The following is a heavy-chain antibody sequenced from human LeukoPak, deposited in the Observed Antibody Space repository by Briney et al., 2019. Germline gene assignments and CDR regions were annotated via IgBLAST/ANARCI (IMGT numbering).Heavy chain of an antibody. CDR3: AREVVEWFRYGMDV. CDR1: GFTFNNYA. CDR2: IIGSGGST. D-gene: IGHD3-3*01. V-gene: IGHV3-23*01. Sequence: GGSLRLSCAASGFTFNNYAMSWVRQAPGKGLEWVSAIIGSGGSTYYADSVKGRFTMSRDNSKSTLYLQMNSLRAEDTAVYYCAREVVEWFRYGMDVWGQGTTVTVSS. J-gene: IGHJ6*02.